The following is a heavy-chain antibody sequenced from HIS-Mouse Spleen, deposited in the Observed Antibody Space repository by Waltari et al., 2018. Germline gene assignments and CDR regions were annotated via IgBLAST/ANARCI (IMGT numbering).Heavy chain of an antibody. CDR2: IYYSGST. CDR3: AREIPYSSSWYDWYFDL. J-gene: IGHJ2*01. D-gene: IGHD6-13*01. V-gene: IGHV4-39*07. CDR1: GGPIRRSSYY. Sequence: QLQLQESVPGLVKPSETLSLTCPVSGGPIRRSSYYWGWIRQPPGKGLEWIGSIYYSGSTYYNPSLKSRVTISVDTSKNQFSLKLSSVTAADTAVYYCAREIPYSSSWYDWYFDLWGRGTLVTVSS.